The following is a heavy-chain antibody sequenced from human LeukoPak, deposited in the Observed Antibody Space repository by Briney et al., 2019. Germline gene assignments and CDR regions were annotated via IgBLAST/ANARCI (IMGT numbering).Heavy chain of an antibody. Sequence: GGSLRLSCAASGFTFSDYYMSWIRQAPGKGLEWVSYISSSGSTIYYADSVKGRFTISRDNAKNSLYLQMNSLRAEDTAVYYCARGGETYCSSTSCYTYPFDYWGQGTLVTLSS. D-gene: IGHD2-2*02. V-gene: IGHV3-11*01. CDR3: ARGGETYCSSTSCYTYPFDY. J-gene: IGHJ4*02. CDR1: GFTFSDYY. CDR2: ISSSGSTI.